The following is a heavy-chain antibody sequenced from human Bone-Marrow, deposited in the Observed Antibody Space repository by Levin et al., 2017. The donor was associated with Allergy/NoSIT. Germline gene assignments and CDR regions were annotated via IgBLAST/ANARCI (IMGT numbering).Heavy chain of an antibody. V-gene: IGHV4-30-4*01. J-gene: IGHJ4*02. CDR1: GGSISSGDSY. CDR3: ARGSYYDRSGWGLY. Sequence: SETLSLICTVSGGSISSGDSYWSWIRQPPGKGLEWIGYISHSGNTDYNSSLKSRVTISVDTSKNQLSLSLRSVTAADTAVYYCARGSYYDRSGWGLYWGQGTLVTVSS. D-gene: IGHD3-22*01. CDR2: ISHSGNT.